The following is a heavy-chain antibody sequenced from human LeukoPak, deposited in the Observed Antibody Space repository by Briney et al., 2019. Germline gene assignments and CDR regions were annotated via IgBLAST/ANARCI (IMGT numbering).Heavy chain of an antibody. V-gene: IGHV3-74*01. CDR3: AREALILTGYSS. D-gene: IGHD3-9*01. CDR2: ISSDGSST. Sequence: GGSLRLSCAASGFTFSDYRMYWVRQAPGKGLMWVSRISSDGSSTTYADSVKGRFTISRDNAKNTLYLQMSSLRAEDTAVYYCAREALILTGYSSWGQGTLVTVSS. J-gene: IGHJ4*02. CDR1: GFTFSDYR.